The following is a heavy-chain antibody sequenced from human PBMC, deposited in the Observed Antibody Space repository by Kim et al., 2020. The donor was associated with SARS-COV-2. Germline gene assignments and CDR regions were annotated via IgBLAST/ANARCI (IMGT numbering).Heavy chain of an antibody. J-gene: IGHJ6*02. CDR2: INTNTGNP. D-gene: IGHD3-10*01. Sequence: ASVKVSCKASGYTFTSYAMNWVRQAPGQGLEWMGWINTNTGNPTYAQGFTGRFVFSLDTSVSTAYLQISSLKAEDTAVYYCARGDDVLWFGELFGKGTSRDYYYGMDVWGQGTTVTVSS. V-gene: IGHV7-4-1*02. CDR1: GYTFTSYA. CDR3: ARGDDVLWFGELFGKGTSRDYYYGMDV.